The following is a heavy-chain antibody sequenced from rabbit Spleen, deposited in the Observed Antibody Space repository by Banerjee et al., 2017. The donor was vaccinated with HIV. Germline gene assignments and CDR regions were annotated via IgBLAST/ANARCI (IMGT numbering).Heavy chain of an antibody. V-gene: IGHV1S45*01. J-gene: IGHJ6*01. CDR1: GFSFSSTYY. CDR2: AYAGSSGST. CDR3: ARDTGTSFSTYGMDL. D-gene: IGHD8-1*01. Sequence: QEQLVESGGGLVQPEGSLTLTCTGSGFSFSSTYYMCWVRQAPGKGLEWVACAYAGSSGSTYSATWAKGRFTISKTSSTTVTLQMTSLTAADTATYFCARDTGTSFSTYGMDLWGPGTLVTVS.